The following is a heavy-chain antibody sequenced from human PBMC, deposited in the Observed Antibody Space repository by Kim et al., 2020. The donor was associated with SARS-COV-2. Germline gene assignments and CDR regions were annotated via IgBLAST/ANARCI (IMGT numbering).Heavy chain of an antibody. Sequence: SQTLSLTCIVSGGSISSYNWSWIRQPPGEGLEWIGYIYYSGSTNYNPSLKSRVTISVNTSKNQFSLKLSSVTAADTAGYYCARIAAGTGFDYWGQGTLVTVSS. V-gene: IGHV4-59*13. CDR2: IYYSGST. D-gene: IGHD6-13*01. J-gene: IGHJ4*02. CDR3: ARIAAGTGFDY. CDR1: GGSISSYN.